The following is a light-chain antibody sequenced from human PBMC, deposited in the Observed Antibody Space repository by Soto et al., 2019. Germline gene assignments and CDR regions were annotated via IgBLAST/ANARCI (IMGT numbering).Light chain of an antibody. V-gene: IGLV1-40*01. CDR3: QSSDSSLSRRR. J-gene: IGLJ2*01. Sequence: QSVLTQPPSVSGAPGQRVTISGTGSSSNTGAGYDVHWYQQLPGTAPKLLIYGNSNRPSGVPDRFSGSKSGTSASLAITGLQAEDEADYYCQSSDSSLSRRRFGGGTKVTVL. CDR1: SSNTGAGYD. CDR2: GNS.